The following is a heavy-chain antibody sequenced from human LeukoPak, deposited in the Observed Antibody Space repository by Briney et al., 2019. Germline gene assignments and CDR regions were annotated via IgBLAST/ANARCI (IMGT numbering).Heavy chain of an antibody. CDR1: GFTFSSYG. V-gene: IGHV3-30*02. CDR2: IRYDGSNE. Sequence: GGSLRLSCAASGFTFSSYGMHWVRQAPGKGLEWVAFIRYDGSNEYYADSVKGRFTVSRDNSKNTLYLQMNSLRAEDTAVYYCAKVLSGSYSPFDYWGQGTLVTVSS. CDR3: AKVLSGSYSPFDY. J-gene: IGHJ4*02. D-gene: IGHD1-26*01.